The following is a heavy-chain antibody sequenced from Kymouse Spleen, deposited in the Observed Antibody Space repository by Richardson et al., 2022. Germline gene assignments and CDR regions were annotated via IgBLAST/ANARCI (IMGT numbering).Heavy chain of an antibody. CDR1: GFTFSSYS. V-gene: IGHV3-21*03. Sequence: EVQLVESGGGLVKPGGSLRLSCAASGFTFSSYSMNWVRQAPGKGLEWVSSISSSSSYIYYADSVKGRFTISRDNAKNSLYLQMNSLRAEDTAVYYCARDSYDFWSGYYSYYYGMDVWGQGTTVTVSS. J-gene: IGHJ6*02. D-gene: IGHD3-3*01. CDR3: ARDSYDFWSGYYSYYYGMDV. CDR2: ISSSSSYI.